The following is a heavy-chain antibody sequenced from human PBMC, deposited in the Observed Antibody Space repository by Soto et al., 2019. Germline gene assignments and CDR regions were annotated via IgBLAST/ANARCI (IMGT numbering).Heavy chain of an antibody. D-gene: IGHD2-15*01. Sequence: EVQLLESGGGLVQPGGSLRLSCAASGFTFSSYAMSWVRQAPGKGLEWVSAISGSGGSTYYADSVKGRFTISRDNPKNTLYLQMNSLRAEDTAVYYCAKEVRYCSGGSCSQYYFDYWGQGTLVTVSS. CDR1: GFTFSSYA. CDR2: ISGSGGST. V-gene: IGHV3-23*01. CDR3: AKEVRYCSGGSCSQYYFDY. J-gene: IGHJ4*02.